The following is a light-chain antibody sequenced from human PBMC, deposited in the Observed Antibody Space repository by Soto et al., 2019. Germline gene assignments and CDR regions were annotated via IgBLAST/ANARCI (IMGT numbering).Light chain of an antibody. CDR3: QLYNSPPWT. Sequence: DIQMTQSPSTLSASVGVRVTITCRGSQRISSWLAWYQQRPGKVPRLLIYKASTLESGVPSRFSGSGSGTEFTLTISSLQPDDFATYYCQLYNSPPWTFGQGTKVEIK. CDR2: KAS. V-gene: IGKV1-5*03. CDR1: QRISSW. J-gene: IGKJ1*01.